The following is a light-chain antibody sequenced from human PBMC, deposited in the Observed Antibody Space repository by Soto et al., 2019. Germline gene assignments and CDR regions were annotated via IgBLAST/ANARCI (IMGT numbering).Light chain of an antibody. Sequence: EIVLTQSPGSLSLSPGQRATLFYRASQSVDTTFFAWYQKKPGQAPRLLIYGASKRATGIPDRFSGSGSGTDFTLIISRLEPEDFAVYYCQQYMSSVTFGQGTKVEIK. J-gene: IGKJ1*01. V-gene: IGKV3-20*01. CDR2: GAS. CDR1: QSVDTTF. CDR3: QQYMSSVT.